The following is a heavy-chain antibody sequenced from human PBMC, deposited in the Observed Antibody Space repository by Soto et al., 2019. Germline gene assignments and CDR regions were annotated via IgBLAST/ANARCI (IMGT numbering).Heavy chain of an antibody. V-gene: IGHV3-30*18. CDR2: ISYDGSNK. CDR3: AKVRTREYCSAGSCHFDY. J-gene: IGHJ4*02. CDR1: GFTFSSYG. D-gene: IGHD2-15*01. Sequence: GGSLRLSCAASGFTFSSYGMHWVRQAPGKGLEWVAVISYDGSNKYYADSVKGRFTISRDNSKNTLYLQMNTLGAEDTAVYYCAKVRTREYCSAGSCHFDYWGQGTLVTVSS.